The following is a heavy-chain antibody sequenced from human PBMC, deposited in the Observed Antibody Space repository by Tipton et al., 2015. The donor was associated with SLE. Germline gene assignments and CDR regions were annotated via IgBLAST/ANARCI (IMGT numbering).Heavy chain of an antibody. Sequence: SLRLSCAASGFTFSGSAMHWVRQASGKGLEWVGRIRSKANSYATAYAASVKGRFTISRDDSKNIAYLQMNGLKTEDTAVYYCTRMTCSGGTCPDEYWGQGTLVTVSS. CDR2: IRSKANSYAT. D-gene: IGHD2-15*01. CDR1: GFTFSGSA. CDR3: TRMTCSGGTCPDEY. J-gene: IGHJ4*02. V-gene: IGHV3-73*01.